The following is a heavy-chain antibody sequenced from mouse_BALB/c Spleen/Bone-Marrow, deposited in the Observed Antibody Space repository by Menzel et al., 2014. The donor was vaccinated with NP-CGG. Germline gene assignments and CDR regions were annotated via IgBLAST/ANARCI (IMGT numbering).Heavy chain of an antibody. CDR1: GYTFTTYW. CDR3: ALITPVVSDY. D-gene: IGHD1-1*01. J-gene: IGHJ2*01. Sequence: VQLQQSGAELAKPGASVKMSCKASGYTFTTYWMHWVKQRPGQGLEWIGYINPSTGYTEYTQKFKDKATLTADKSSSTAYMQLNSLTSEDSSVYYCALITPVVSDYWGQGTTLTVSS. CDR2: INPSTGYT. V-gene: IGHV1-7*01.